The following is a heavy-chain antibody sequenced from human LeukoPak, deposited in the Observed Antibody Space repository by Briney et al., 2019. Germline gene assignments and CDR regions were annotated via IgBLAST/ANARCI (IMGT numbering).Heavy chain of an antibody. D-gene: IGHD6-19*01. Sequence: GASVKVSCKASGYTFTGYYMHWVRQAPGQGLEWMGWINPNSGGTNYAQKFQGRVTMTTDTSTSTAYMELRSLRSDDTAVYYCARGAQYSSGWYEYFDYWGQGTPVTVSS. V-gene: IGHV1-2*02. CDR3: ARGAQYSSGWYEYFDY. CDR1: GYTFTGYY. J-gene: IGHJ4*02. CDR2: INPNSGGT.